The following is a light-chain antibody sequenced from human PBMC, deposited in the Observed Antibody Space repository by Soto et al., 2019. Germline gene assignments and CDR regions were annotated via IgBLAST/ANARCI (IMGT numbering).Light chain of an antibody. CDR3: QQYNSWCT. CDR1: QSISSW. CDR2: DAS. V-gene: IGKV1-5*01. J-gene: IGKJ1*01. Sequence: DIQMTQSPSTLSASVGDSVTITCRASQSISSWLAWYQQKPGKAPKLLIYDASSLESGVPSRFSGSGSGTEFTLTISSLQPDDFATYYCQQYNSWCTFGQGTKVEIK.